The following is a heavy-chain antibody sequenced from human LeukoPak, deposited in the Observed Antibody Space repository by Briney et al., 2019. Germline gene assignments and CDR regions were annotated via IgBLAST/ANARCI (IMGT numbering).Heavy chain of an antibody. Sequence: GGSLRLSCAASGFTFSTYAMDWVRQAPGKGLEWVALLSYDGTNKFYADSVKGRFTISRDISRNTLYLQMNTLRPEDTGLYFCARVLSTYNSEWFDPWGQGTLATVSS. J-gene: IGHJ5*02. CDR2: LSYDGTNK. CDR1: GFTFSTYA. CDR3: ARVLSTYNSEWFDP. D-gene: IGHD4-11*01. V-gene: IGHV3-30*04.